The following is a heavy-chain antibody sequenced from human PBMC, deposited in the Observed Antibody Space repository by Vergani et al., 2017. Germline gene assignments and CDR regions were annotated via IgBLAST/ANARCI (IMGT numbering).Heavy chain of an antibody. CDR1: GFNFSNYG. CDR3: TKDKSDLGFFIWFGGFDP. D-gene: IGHD3-10*01. V-gene: IGHV3-30*02. J-gene: IGHJ5*02. Sequence: QAQLVESGGGVVQPGGSLRLSCVGSGFNFSNYGMHWVRQAPGKGLEGVAFIRYDGGKKYFADSVEGRFTISRDNSKDTLYLQMNSLRDDDTAVYYCTKDKSDLGFFIWFGGFDPWGQGTLVTVSS. CDR2: IRYDGGKK.